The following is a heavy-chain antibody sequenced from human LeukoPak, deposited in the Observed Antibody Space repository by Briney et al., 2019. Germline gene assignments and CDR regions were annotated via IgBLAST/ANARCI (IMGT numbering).Heavy chain of an antibody. CDR1: GYTFTGYY. Sequence: ASVKVSCKASGYTFTGYYMHWVRQAPGQGLEWMGWINPNSGGTNYAQKFQGRVTMTRDTSISTAYMELSRLRSEDTAVYYCAREDYYDSSGYWDYWGQGTLVTVSS. J-gene: IGHJ4*02. CDR3: AREDYYDSSGYWDY. CDR2: INPNSGGT. D-gene: IGHD3-22*01. V-gene: IGHV1-2*02.